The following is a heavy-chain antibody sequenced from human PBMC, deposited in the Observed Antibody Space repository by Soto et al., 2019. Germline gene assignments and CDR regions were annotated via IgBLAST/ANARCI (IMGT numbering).Heavy chain of an antibody. Sequence: GGSLRLSCAASGFTFSSYGMHWVRQAPGKGLEWVAVISYDGSNKYYADSVKGRFTISRDNSKNTLYLQMNSLRAEDTAVYYCAGGPEGIAAAGASFDYWGQGTLVTVSS. CDR2: ISYDGSNK. V-gene: IGHV3-30*03. CDR1: GFTFSSYG. D-gene: IGHD6-13*01. CDR3: AGGPEGIAAAGASFDY. J-gene: IGHJ4*02.